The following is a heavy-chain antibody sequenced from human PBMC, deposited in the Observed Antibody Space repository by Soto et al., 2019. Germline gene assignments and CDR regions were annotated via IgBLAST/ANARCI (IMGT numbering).Heavy chain of an antibody. Sequence: QVQLVQSGGEVTKPGASVKVSCQASGYTFSDYAISWVRQAPGQGLEWMGWISASTRNTDQAQNFQGRVIMTLDTSTNAAYMELRSLRCDDTAVYYCVRCYCSVGSCYACWHFDLWGRGTLVTVSS. CDR3: VRCYCSVGSCYACWHFDL. CDR2: ISASTRNT. CDR1: GYTFSDYA. V-gene: IGHV1-18*01. D-gene: IGHD2-15*01. J-gene: IGHJ2*01.